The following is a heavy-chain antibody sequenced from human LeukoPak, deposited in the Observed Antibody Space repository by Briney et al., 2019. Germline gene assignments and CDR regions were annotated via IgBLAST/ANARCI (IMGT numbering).Heavy chain of an antibody. CDR2: ICGSGGSK. V-gene: IGHV3-23*01. D-gene: IGHD5-24*01. CDR1: GFTFSSYA. Sequence: GGSLRLSCAASGFTFSSYAMSWVRQAPGKGLEWVAGICGSGGSKYYADSVKGRFTISRDNSKNTPYLQMNSLRAQATAVYYCANTPRARYLYVYNYRFDCWGQGTLVSASS. CDR3: ANTPRARYLYVYNYRFDC. J-gene: IGHJ4*02.